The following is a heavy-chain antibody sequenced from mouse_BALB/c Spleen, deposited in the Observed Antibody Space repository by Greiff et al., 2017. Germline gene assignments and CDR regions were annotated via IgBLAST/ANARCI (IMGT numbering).Heavy chain of an antibody. Sequence: EVKLQESGAELVKPGASVKLSCTASGFNIKDTYMHWVKQRPEQGLEWIGRIDPANGNTKYDPKFQGKATITADTSSNTAYLQLSSLTSEDTAVYYCAREGYYYGSSYLYAMDYWGQGTSVTVSS. D-gene: IGHD1-1*01. CDR3: AREGYYYGSSYLYAMDY. CDR1: GFNIKDTY. CDR2: IDPANGNT. J-gene: IGHJ4*01. V-gene: IGHV14-3*02.